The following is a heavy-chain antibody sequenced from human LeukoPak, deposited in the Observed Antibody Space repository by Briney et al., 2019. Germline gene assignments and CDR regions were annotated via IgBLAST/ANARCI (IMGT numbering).Heavy chain of an antibody. CDR1: EFSVGSNY. J-gene: IGHJ4*02. D-gene: IGHD4/OR15-4a*01. CDR2: IYSGGST. V-gene: IGHV3-66*04. CDR3: ARRAGAYSHPYDY. Sequence: GGSLRLSCAASEFSVGSNYMTWVRQAPGKGLEWVSLIYSGGSTYYADSVKGRFTISRDNSKNTLYLQMNSLRAEDTAVYYCARRAGAYSHPYDYWGQGTLVTVFS.